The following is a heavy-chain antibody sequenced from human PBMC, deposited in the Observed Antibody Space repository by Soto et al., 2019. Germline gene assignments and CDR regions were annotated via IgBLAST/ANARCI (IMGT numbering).Heavy chain of an antibody. J-gene: IGHJ4*02. CDR1: GFTFSGYW. CDR2: INSDGSTT. D-gene: IGHD4-17*01. CDR3: ASAKIGDYFQVY. V-gene: IGHV3-74*01. Sequence: GGSLRLSCAVSGFTFSGYWMHWVRPAPGKGLVWVSRINSDGSTTSYADSVKGRFTISRDNAKNTLYLQMDSLRAEDTAVYYCASAKIGDYFQVYWGQRTLVTVSS.